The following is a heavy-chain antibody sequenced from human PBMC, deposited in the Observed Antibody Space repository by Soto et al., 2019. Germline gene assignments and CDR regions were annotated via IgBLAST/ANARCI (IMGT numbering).Heavy chain of an antibody. V-gene: IGHV4-39*01. Sequence: SETLSLTCTVSGGSISSSSYYWGWIRQPPGKGLEWIGSIYYSGSTYYNPSLKSRVTISVDTSKNQFSLKLSSVTAADTAVYYCARQIRRSGWPGDYWGQGTLVTVSS. CDR2: IYYSGST. D-gene: IGHD6-19*01. J-gene: IGHJ4*02. CDR3: ARQIRRSGWPGDY. CDR1: GGSISSSSYY.